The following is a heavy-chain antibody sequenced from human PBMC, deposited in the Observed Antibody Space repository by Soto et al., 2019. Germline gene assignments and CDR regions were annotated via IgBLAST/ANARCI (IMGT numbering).Heavy chain of an antibody. CDR2: IFYSENT. V-gene: IGHV4-4*02. CDR1: GGSISSNNW. J-gene: IGHJ5*02. Sequence: PSETLSLTCAVSGGSISSNNWWTWVRQPPGKGLEWIGSIFYSENTYYNPSLKSRVSISVDMSKNQFSLKLSSVTAADTAVYYCATQEVGGSYVYTFDPWGQGTLVTVSS. D-gene: IGHD1-26*01. CDR3: ATQEVGGSYVYTFDP.